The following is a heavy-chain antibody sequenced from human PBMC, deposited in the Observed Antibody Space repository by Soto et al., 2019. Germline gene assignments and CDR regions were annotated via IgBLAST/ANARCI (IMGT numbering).Heavy chain of an antibody. CDR3: ARSYFGDDY. D-gene: IGHD3-10*01. CDR2: IYHGGST. V-gene: IGHV4-4*02. J-gene: IGHJ4*02. CDR1: GGSISSSNW. Sequence: SETLSLTCTVSGGSISSSNWWNWVRQPPGKGLEWIGEIYHGGSTNYNPSLKSRVTISVDKSKNQFSLKLTSVTAADTAVYYCARSYFGDDYWGQGALVTVSS.